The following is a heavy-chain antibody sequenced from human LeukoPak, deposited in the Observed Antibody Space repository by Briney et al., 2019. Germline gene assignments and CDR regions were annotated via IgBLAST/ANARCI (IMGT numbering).Heavy chain of an antibody. Sequence: GGSLRLSCAASGFTFSNCAMSWVRQAPGKGLEWVSGISGVGGRTYYADSVKGRFTISRDNSKNTLDLQMSSLRAEDTAVYYCAKEGVAGTTYFDYWGQRTLVTVSS. J-gene: IGHJ4*02. CDR2: ISGVGGRT. CDR1: GFTFSNCA. CDR3: AKEGVAGTTYFDY. V-gene: IGHV3-23*01. D-gene: IGHD1-1*01.